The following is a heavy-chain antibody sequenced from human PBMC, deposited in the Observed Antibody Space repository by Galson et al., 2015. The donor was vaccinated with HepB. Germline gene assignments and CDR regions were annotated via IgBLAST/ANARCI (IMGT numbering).Heavy chain of an antibody. CDR3: AKVKSGSYYPH. J-gene: IGHJ1*01. CDR2: ISGSGGST. Sequence: SLRLSCAASGFTFSSYAMSWVRQAPGKGLEWVSAISGSGGSTYYADSVKGRFTISRGNSKNTLYLQMNSLRAEDTAVYYCAKVKSGSYYPHWGQGTLVTVSS. D-gene: IGHD1-26*01. CDR1: GFTFSSYA. V-gene: IGHV3-23*01.